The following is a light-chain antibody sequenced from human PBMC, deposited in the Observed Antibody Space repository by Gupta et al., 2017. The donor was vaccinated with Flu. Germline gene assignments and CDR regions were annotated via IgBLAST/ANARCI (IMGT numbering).Light chain of an antibody. CDR1: QSIGSSY. J-gene: IGKJ1*01. CDR2: YGS. CDR3: HQDGSSPRT. Sequence: GTLCVSPGERATSSCRASQSIGSSYLAWFQQRPGQAPRLLIYYGSSRAPGVPDRFTGSGSGTDFTLIISRLEAEDVAVYYCHQDGSSPRTFGEGTKVEIK. V-gene: IGKV3-20*01.